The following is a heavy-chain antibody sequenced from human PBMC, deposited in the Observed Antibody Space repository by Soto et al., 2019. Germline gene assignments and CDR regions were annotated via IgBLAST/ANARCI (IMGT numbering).Heavy chain of an antibody. D-gene: IGHD2-2*02. CDR3: ARQATRRYPYRHFDY. Sequence: GDSLKISCKGSGYSFISYWIAWVRQMPGKGLEWMGLIYPGDSDTRYSPSFQGQVTISADKSISTAYLQWSSLKASDTAMYYCARQATRRYPYRHFDYWGQGTLVTVSS. V-gene: IGHV5-51*01. J-gene: IGHJ4*02. CDR2: IYPGDSDT. CDR1: GYSFISYW.